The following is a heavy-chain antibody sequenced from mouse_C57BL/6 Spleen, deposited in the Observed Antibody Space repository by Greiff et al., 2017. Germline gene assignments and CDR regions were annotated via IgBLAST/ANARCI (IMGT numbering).Heavy chain of an antibody. CDR1: GYTFTSYD. D-gene: IGHD3-1*01. J-gene: IGHJ1*03. Sequence: QVQLKQSGPELVKPGASVKLSYKASGYTFTSYDINWVKQRPGQGLEWIGWIYPRDGSTKYNEKFKGKATLTVDTSSSTAYMEVHSLTSADSAVYFCAITREGDFDVWGTGTTVTVS. V-gene: IGHV1-85*01. CDR3: AITREGDFDV. CDR2: IYPRDGST.